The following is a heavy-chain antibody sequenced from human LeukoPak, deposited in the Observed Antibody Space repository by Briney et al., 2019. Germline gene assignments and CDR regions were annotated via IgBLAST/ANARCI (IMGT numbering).Heavy chain of an antibody. V-gene: IGHV3-48*01. CDR1: GFTFSRYS. CDR2: SSSSSPI. D-gene: IGHD1-14*01. J-gene: IGHJ4*02. CDR3: VRRFDTTVSTSRFFAY. Sequence: PGGSLRLSCAASGFTFSRYSMNWVRQAPGKGLEWVSYSSSSSPIYYADSVKGRFTISRDNGKNSLYLQMNSLRAEDTAVYYCVRRFDTTVSTSRFFAYWGQATLVPASS.